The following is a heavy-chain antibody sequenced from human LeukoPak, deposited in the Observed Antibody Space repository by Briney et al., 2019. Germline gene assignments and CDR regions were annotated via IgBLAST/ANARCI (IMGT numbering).Heavy chain of an antibody. Sequence: GGSLRLSCAASGFTVSSNYMSWVRQAPGKGLEWVSVIYSGGSTYYADSVKGRFTISRDNSKNTPYLQMNSLRAEDTAVYYCARESPTRANAFDIWGQGTMVTVSS. D-gene: IGHD4-11*01. CDR3: ARESPTRANAFDI. CDR2: IYSGGST. CDR1: GFTVSSNY. V-gene: IGHV3-53*01. J-gene: IGHJ3*02.